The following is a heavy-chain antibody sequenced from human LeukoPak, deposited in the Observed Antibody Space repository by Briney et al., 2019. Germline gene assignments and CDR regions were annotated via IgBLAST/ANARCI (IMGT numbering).Heavy chain of an antibody. CDR2: ISPRSGDT. V-gene: IGHV1-2*02. CDR1: GYSFTDYY. Sequence: ASVKVSCKGSGYSFTDYYMHWVRQPPGQGLEWMGWISPRSGDTSYAQKFQGRVTMTRDTSINTVDMDLSGLTSDDTAVFYCARGREIHGGSDTKLDDYWGQGTLVTVSS. D-gene: IGHD3-10*01. CDR3: ARGREIHGGSDTKLDDY. J-gene: IGHJ4*02.